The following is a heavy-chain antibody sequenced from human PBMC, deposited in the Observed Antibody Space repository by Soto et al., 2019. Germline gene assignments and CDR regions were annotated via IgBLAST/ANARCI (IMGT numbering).Heavy chain of an antibody. J-gene: IGHJ6*02. Sequence: VKVSCKASGYSFTDYHIHWVRQAPGQGLEWLGRINPKSGGTSTAQKFQGWVTMTTDTSNSTASMELTRLTSDDTAIYYCARGDSTDCSNGVCSFFYNHDMDVWGQGTTVTVSS. CDR3: ARGDSTDCSNGVCSFFYNHDMDV. CDR2: INPKSGGT. CDR1: GYSFTDYH. D-gene: IGHD2-8*01. V-gene: IGHV1-2*04.